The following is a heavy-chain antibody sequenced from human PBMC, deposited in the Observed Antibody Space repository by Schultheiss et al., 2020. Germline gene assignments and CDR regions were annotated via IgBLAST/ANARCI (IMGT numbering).Heavy chain of an antibody. CDR3: ARGTSFSRFDP. CDR1: GFTFGDYA. V-gene: IGHV4-34*01. CDR2: INYSGST. Sequence: GSLRLSCTASGFTFGDYAMSWFRQAPGKGLEWIGEINYSGSTYYNPSLKSRVTISVDTSKKQFSLKLTSVTAADTAVYYCARGTSFSRFDPWGQGTLVTVSS. D-gene: IGHD2/OR15-2a*01. J-gene: IGHJ5*02.